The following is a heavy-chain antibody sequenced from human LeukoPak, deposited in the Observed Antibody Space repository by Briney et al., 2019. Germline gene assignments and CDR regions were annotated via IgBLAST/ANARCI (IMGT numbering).Heavy chain of an antibody. J-gene: IGHJ4*02. CDR1: GFSVSHNY. CDR3: ARFSVYGDYDY. D-gene: IGHD4-17*01. V-gene: IGHV4-34*01. Sequence: GSLRLSCLVSGFSVSHNYVSWVRQPPGKGLEWIGEINHSGSTNYNPSLKSRVTISVDTSKNQFSLKLSSVTAADTAVYYCARFSVYGDYDYWGQGTLVTVSS. CDR2: INHSGST.